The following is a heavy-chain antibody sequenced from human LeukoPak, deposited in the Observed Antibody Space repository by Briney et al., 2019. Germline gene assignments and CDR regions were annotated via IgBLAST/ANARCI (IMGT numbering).Heavy chain of an antibody. CDR2: INHSGST. CDR1: GGSFSGYY. V-gene: IGHV4-34*01. CDR3: ARVRPLWFLSYNYMDV. Sequence: PSETLSLTCAVYGGSFSGYYWSWIRQPPGKGLEWIGEINHSGSTNYNPSLKSRVTISVDTSKNQFSLKLSSVTAADTAVYFCARVRPLWFLSYNYMDVWGKGATVTVSS. J-gene: IGHJ6*03. D-gene: IGHD5-18*01.